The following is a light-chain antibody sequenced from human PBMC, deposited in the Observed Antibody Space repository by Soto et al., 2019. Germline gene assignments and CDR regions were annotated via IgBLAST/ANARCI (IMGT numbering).Light chain of an antibody. CDR3: QQYGSSPPWT. CDR1: QSVSSSY. V-gene: IGKV3-20*01. CDR2: GAS. J-gene: IGKJ1*01. Sequence: EIVLTQSPGTLSLSPGERATLSCRASQSVSSSYLAWYQQKPGQAPRLLIYGASSRATGIPDRFSGSWSGTYFTLTISRLEPEDFAVYYCQQYGSSPPWTFGQGTKVEIK.